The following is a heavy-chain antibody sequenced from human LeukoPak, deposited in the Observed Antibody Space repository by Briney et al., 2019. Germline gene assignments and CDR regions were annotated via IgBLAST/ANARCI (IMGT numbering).Heavy chain of an antibody. CDR1: GFTFSDYY. V-gene: IGHV3-21*01. CDR2: ISSSSSYI. J-gene: IGHJ4*02. D-gene: IGHD2-2*01. Sequence: GGSLRLSCAASGFTFSDYYMNWIRQAPGKGLEWVSSISSSSSYIYYADSVKGRFTISRDNAKNSLYLQMNSLRAEDTAVYYCAREWGSTSPLDYWGQGTLVTVSS. CDR3: AREWGSTSPLDY.